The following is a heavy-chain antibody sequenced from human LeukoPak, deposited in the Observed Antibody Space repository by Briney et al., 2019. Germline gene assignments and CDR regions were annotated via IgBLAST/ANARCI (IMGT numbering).Heavy chain of an antibody. V-gene: IGHV4-34*01. CDR3: ARATAIFNWFDP. Sequence: PSETLSLTCAVYGGSFSGYYWSWIRQPPGKGLEWIGETNRSGSTNYNPSLKSRVTISVDTSKNQFSLKLSSVTAADTAVYYCARATAIFNWFDPWGQGTLVTVSS. CDR1: GGSFSGYY. J-gene: IGHJ5*02. CDR2: TNRSGST. D-gene: IGHD2-21*02.